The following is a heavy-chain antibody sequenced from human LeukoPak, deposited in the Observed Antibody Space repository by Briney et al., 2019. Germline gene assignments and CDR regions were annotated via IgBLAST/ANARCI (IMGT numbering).Heavy chain of an antibody. CDR1: GFTFSRLA. Sequence: PGMSLRLSCAASGFTFSRLAMHWVRQAPGKGLEWVAIIWDDGSETLYADSVRGRFTISRDNSKNMLYLQMSSLRAEDTAVYYCAKTGDRGGYILDFWGQGTLVTVSS. CDR3: AKTGDRGGYILDF. D-gene: IGHD5-24*01. V-gene: IGHV3-33*06. J-gene: IGHJ4*02. CDR2: IWDDGSET.